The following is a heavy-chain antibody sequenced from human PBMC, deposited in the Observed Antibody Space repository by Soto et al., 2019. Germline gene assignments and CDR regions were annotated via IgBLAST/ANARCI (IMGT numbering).Heavy chain of an antibody. CDR2: IRSKAYGGTT. D-gene: IGHD5-12*01. CDR3: TRDPDGYDWGPYYYYYGMDV. J-gene: IGHJ6*02. CDR1: GCTFGDYA. V-gene: IGHV3-49*03. Sequence: GGSLTLSCTASGCTFGDYAMSWFRQAPGKGLEWVGFIRSKAYGGTTEYAASVKGRFTISRDDSRSIAYLQMNSLKTEDTAVYYCTRDPDGYDWGPYYYYYGMDVWGQGTTVTVSS.